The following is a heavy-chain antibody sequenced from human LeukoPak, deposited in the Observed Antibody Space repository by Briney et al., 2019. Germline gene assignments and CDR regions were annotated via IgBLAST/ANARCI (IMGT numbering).Heavy chain of an antibody. D-gene: IGHD6-19*01. Sequence: SETLSLTCAVYGGSFSGYYWSWIRQPPGKGLEWIGEINHSGSTNYNPSLKSRVTISVDTSKNQFSLKLSSVTAADTAVYYCARGEGSGWYIDYGGQGTLVTVSS. CDR3: ARGEGSGWYIDY. J-gene: IGHJ4*02. CDR1: GGSFSGYY. CDR2: INHSGST. V-gene: IGHV4-34*01.